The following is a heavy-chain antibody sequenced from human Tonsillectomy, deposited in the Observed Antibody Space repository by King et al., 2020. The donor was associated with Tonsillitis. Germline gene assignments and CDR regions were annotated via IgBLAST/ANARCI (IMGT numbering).Heavy chain of an antibody. J-gene: IGHJ3*02. D-gene: IGHD5-18*01. CDR1: GFTFSAYA. CDR3: ARGYSYGCDAFDI. Sequence: VQLVESGGGVVQPGRSLRLSCAASGFTFSAYAIHWVRQAPGKGLEWVAVISYDGINKYIADSVKGRFTISRDNSKNTLYLEMNSLRAEDTAVYYCARGYSYGCDAFDIWGQGTMVTVSS. CDR2: ISYDGINK. V-gene: IGHV3-30-3*01.